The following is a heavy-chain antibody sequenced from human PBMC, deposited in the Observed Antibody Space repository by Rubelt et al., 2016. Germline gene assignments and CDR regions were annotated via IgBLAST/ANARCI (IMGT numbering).Heavy chain of an antibody. CDR2: IYYTGST. CDR3: ARAGYYSRYFDY. CDR1: DASISSYY. J-gene: IGHJ4*02. V-gene: IGHV4-59*01. Sequence: QVQLQESGPGLVKPSESLSLTCTVSDASISSYYWTWIRQPPGKGLEWIGYIYYTGSTNCNPSLKSRGTIAVDTSKYQFSLRRTSVTAADTAVYYCARAGYYSRYFDYWGQGTPVTVSS. D-gene: IGHD3-22*01.